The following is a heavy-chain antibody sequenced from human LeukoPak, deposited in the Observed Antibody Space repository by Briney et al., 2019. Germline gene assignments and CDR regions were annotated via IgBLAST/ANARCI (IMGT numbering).Heavy chain of an antibody. CDR3: ATEGKTRTWNYYQAKPVY. V-gene: IGHV3-30*04. J-gene: IGHJ4*02. D-gene: IGHD1-7*01. CDR2: ISYDGSNK. Sequence: TGGSLRLSCAASGFTFSSYAMHWVRQAPGKGLEWVAVISYDGSNKYYADSVKGRFTFSRDNSKNTLYLQMNSLRAEDTAVYYCATEGKTRTWNYYQAKPVYWGQGTLVTVSS. CDR1: GFTFSSYA.